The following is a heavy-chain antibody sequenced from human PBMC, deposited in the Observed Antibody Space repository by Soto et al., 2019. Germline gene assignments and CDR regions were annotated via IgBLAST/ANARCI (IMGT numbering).Heavy chain of an antibody. Sequence: GGSLRLSCAASGFTFSSYAMSWVRQAPGKGLEWVSAISGSGGSTYYADSVKGRFTISRDNSKNTLYLQMNSLRAEDTAVYYCAKEGLGGRTYYDNYYVMGVWGQGTTVTVSS. D-gene: IGHD3-9*01. J-gene: IGHJ6*02. CDR1: GFTFSSYA. CDR2: ISGSGGST. V-gene: IGHV3-23*01. CDR3: AKEGLGGRTYYDNYYVMGV.